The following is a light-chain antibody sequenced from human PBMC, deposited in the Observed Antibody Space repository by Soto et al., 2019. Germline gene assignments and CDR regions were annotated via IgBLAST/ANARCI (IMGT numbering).Light chain of an antibody. V-gene: IGLV1-51*01. CDR2: DNN. Sequence: SVLTHPPSVSAAPGQKVTISCSGSSSNIGNNYVSWYQQVPGTAPKLLIYDNNKRPSGNPDRFSGSKSGTSATLGISGLQNGDEADYYCGTWDSSLSVHVFGPGTKATV. CDR1: SSNIGNNY. J-gene: IGLJ1*01. CDR3: GTWDSSLSVHV.